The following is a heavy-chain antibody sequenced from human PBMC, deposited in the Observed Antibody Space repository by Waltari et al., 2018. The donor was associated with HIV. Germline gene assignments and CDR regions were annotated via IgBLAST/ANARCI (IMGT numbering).Heavy chain of an antibody. Sequence: EVQLLESGGGLVQPGGSLRLSCAASGFTFSSYAMSWVRQAPGKGLEWVSAISGSGGSTYYADSVKGRFTISRDNSKNTLYLQMNSLRAEDTAVYYCAKDIVVVPAAKRAYPYYFDYWGQGTLVTVSS. CDR3: AKDIVVVPAAKRAYPYYFDY. CDR2: ISGSGGST. CDR1: GFTFSSYA. V-gene: IGHV3-23*01. D-gene: IGHD2-2*01. J-gene: IGHJ4*02.